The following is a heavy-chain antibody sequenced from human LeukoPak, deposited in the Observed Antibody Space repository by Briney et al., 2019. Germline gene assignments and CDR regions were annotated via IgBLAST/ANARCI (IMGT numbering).Heavy chain of an antibody. CDR2: ISGSGGST. Sequence: GGSLRLSCAASGFTFSSYGMSWVRQAPGKGLEWVSAISGSGGSTYYADSVKGRFTISRDNSKNTLYLQMNSLRAEDTAVYYCARASDILTGSPFDYWGQGTLATVSS. J-gene: IGHJ4*02. CDR1: GFTFSSYG. CDR3: ARASDILTGSPFDY. D-gene: IGHD3-9*01. V-gene: IGHV3-23*01.